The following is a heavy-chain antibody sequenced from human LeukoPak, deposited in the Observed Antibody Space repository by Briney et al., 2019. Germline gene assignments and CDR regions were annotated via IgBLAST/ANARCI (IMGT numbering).Heavy chain of an antibody. CDR2: ISSSSSTI. CDR1: GFTFSSYS. J-gene: IGHJ4*02. D-gene: IGHD7-27*01. Sequence: GGSLRPSCAASGFTFSSYSMNWLRQAPGKGLEWVSYISSSSSTIYYADSVKGRFTISRDNAKNSLYLQMNSLRAEDTAVYYCARATGDKSFDYWGQGTLVTVSS. V-gene: IGHV3-48*01. CDR3: ARATGDKSFDY.